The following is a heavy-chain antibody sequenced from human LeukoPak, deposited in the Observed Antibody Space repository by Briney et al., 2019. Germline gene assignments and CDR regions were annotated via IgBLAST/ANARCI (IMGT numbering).Heavy chain of an antibody. Sequence: PSETLSLTCTVSGGSVSSDNSYWNWIRQPAGKGLEWIGRIYADGSSTYNPSRKSRVTISVDSSKNQFSLRLSSLTAADTAVYYCARGYYYHTWGQGTLVTVSS. CDR2: IYADGSS. CDR1: GGSVSSDNSY. D-gene: IGHD3-22*01. J-gene: IGHJ4*02. V-gene: IGHV4-61*02. CDR3: ARGYYYHT.